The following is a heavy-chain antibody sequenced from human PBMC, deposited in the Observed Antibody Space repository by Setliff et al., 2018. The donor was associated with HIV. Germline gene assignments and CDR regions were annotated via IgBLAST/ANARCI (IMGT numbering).Heavy chain of an antibody. V-gene: IGHV4-61*09. CDR3: ARFRVERRLSNWFDP. J-gene: IGHJ5*02. CDR2: IYTSGST. Sequence: SETLSLTCTVSGGSISGGSYYWSWIRQPAGKGLEWIGHIYTSGSTNYNPSLKSRVTISVGTSKNQFSLKLSSVTAADTAVYYCARFRVERRLSNWFDPWGQGTLVTVSS. D-gene: IGHD1-1*01. CDR1: GGSISGGSYY.